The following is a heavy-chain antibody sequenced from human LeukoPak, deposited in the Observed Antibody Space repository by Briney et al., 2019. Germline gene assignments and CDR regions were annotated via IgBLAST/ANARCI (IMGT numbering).Heavy chain of an antibody. CDR2: IIDTGST. D-gene: IGHD3-3*01. V-gene: IGHV4-34*12. Sequence: SETLSLTCVVYGESFSGYYWTWIRQAPGKVLEWIGEIIDTGSTKYNSSLKSRVTISVDTSKNEFSLNLTSVTAADTAIYYCARGLASGYPPIPFDYWGQGTLVTVSS. J-gene: IGHJ4*02. CDR3: ARGLASGYPPIPFDY. CDR1: GESFSGYY.